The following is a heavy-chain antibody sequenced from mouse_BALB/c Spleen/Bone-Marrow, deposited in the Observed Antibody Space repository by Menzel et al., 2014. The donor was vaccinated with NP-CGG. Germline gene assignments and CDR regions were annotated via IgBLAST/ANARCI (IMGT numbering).Heavy chain of an antibody. CDR1: GYTFTSYW. V-gene: IGHV1-74*04. CDR2: IDPYDSET. J-gene: IGHJ3*01. Sequence: VQLQESGAELVRPGASVKLSCKASGYTFTSYWMNWVEQRPEQGLEWIGRIDPYDSETHYNQKFKDKAILTVDKSSSTAYMQLSSLTSGDSAVYYCARGRDYDVFSYWGQGTLVTVSA. D-gene: IGHD2-4*01. CDR3: ARGRDYDVFSY.